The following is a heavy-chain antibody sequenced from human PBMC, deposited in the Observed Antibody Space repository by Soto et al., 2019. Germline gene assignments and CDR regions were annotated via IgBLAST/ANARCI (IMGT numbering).Heavy chain of an antibody. CDR2: ISAYNGNT. CDR1: GYTFTSYG. Sequence: QVQLVQSGAEVKKPGASVNVSCKASGYTFTSYGISWVRQAPGQGLEWMGWISAYNGNTNYAQKLQGRVTMTTDTSTSTAYMELRSLRSDDTAVYYCARDRWYYGSGTPPVNWFDPWGQGTLVTVSS. CDR3: ARDRWYYGSGTPPVNWFDP. D-gene: IGHD3-10*01. J-gene: IGHJ5*02. V-gene: IGHV1-18*04.